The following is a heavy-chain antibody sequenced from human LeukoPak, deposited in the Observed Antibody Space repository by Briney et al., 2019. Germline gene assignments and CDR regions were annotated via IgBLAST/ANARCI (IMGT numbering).Heavy chain of an antibody. D-gene: IGHD3-22*01. V-gene: IGHV4-38-2*02. J-gene: IGHJ4*02. CDR1: GYSISSGYY. CDR2: IYHSGST. CDR3: ASTGTYYYDSSGIDY. Sequence: PSETLPLTCTVSGYSISSGYYWGWIRQPPGQGLEWIGSIYHSGSTCYNPSLKSRVTISVDTSKNQFSLKLSSVTAADTAVYYCASTGTYYYDSSGIDYWGQGTLVTVSS.